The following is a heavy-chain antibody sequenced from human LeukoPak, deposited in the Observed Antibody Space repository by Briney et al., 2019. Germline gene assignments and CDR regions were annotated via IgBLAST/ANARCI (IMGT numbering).Heavy chain of an antibody. D-gene: IGHD2-15*01. V-gene: IGHV3-33*01. CDR2: IWYDGSNK. J-gene: IGHJ4*02. CDR1: GFTFSSYG. Sequence: GGSLRLSCAASGFTFSSYGMHWVRQAPGKGLEWAAVIWYDGSNKYYADSVKGRFTISRDNSKNTLYLQMNSLRAEDTAVYYCAREGVAATYFDYWGQGTLVTVSS. CDR3: AREGVAATYFDY.